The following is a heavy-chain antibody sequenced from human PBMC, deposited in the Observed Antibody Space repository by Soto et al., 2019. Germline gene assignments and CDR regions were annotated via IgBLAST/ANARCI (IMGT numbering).Heavy chain of an antibody. J-gene: IGHJ5*02. Sequence: PGASLKISCKGSGYSFTSYWISWVRQMPGKGLEWMGRIDPSDSYTNYSPSFQGHVTISADKSISTAYLQWNSLKASDAAIYYCARHADSSSPNWFDPWGQGTLVTVSS. CDR3: ARHADSSSPNWFDP. CDR1: GYSFTSYW. D-gene: IGHD6-6*01. CDR2: IDPSDSYT. V-gene: IGHV5-10-1*01.